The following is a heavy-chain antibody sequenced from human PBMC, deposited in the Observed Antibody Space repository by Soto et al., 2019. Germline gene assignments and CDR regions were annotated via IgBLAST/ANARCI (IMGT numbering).Heavy chain of an antibody. CDR3: ARGGAYHELVPDN. J-gene: IGHJ4*02. Sequence: QVQLQESGPGLVKPSQTLSLTCTVSGASISSGVFYWNWIRQHPGKGLEWIGYIYHSGSTYYSPSLKSRATISVDTSKNQFSLKVTSVTAADTAVYYCARGGAYHELVPDNWGQGTLVTVSS. CDR2: IYHSGST. CDR1: GASISSGVFY. D-gene: IGHD3-16*02. V-gene: IGHV4-31*03.